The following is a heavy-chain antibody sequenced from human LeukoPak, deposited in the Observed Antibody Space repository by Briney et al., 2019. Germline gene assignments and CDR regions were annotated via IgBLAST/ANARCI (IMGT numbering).Heavy chain of an antibody. Sequence: GGSLRLSCAASGFTFSSYAMSWVRQAPARGLEWVSSLRGNGETFYADSVKGRCTLSRDDSRNMVHLQMNSLRVEDTAIYYCAEVSWGSGGYSDLWGQGTQVTVS. CDR1: GFTFSSYA. D-gene: IGHD2-21*01. J-gene: IGHJ4*02. CDR2: LRGNGET. CDR3: AEVSWGSGGYSDL. V-gene: IGHV3-23*01.